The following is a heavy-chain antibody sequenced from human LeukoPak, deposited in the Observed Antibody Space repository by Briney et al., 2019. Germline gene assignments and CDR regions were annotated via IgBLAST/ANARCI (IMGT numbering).Heavy chain of an antibody. V-gene: IGHV3-7*03. CDR1: GFTFSSYW. CDR3: ARGCSSTSCYTGHWVHSYYYYMDV. CDR2: IKQDGSEK. D-gene: IGHD2-2*02. J-gene: IGHJ6*03. Sequence: GGSLRLSCAASGFTFSSYWMSWVRQAPGKGLEWVANIKQDGSEKYYVDSVKGRFTISRDNAKNSLYLQMNSLRAEDTAVYYCARGCSSTSCYTGHWVHSYYYYMDVWGKGTTVTVSS.